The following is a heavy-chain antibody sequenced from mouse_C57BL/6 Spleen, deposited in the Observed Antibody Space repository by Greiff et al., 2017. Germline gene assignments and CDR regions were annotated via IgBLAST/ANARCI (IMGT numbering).Heavy chain of an antibody. CDR3: ARGRGGYAMDY. CDR2: IDPSDSYT. CDR1: GYTFTSYW. J-gene: IGHJ4*01. Sequence: QVQLKQPGAELVMPGASVKLSCKASGYTFTSYWMHWVKQRPGQGLEWIGEIDPSDSYTNYNQKVKGKSTLTVDKSSSTAYMQLSSLTSEDSAVYYCARGRGGYAMDYWGQGTSVTVSS. V-gene: IGHV1-69*01.